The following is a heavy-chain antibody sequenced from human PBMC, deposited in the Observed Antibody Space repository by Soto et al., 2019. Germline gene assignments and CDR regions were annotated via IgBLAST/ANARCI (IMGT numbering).Heavy chain of an antibody. CDR3: AGNDYGYCDDAFDI. CDR1: GYTFTSYG. CDR2: ISAYNGNT. Sequence: ASVKVSCKASGYTFTSYGISWVRQAPGQGLEWMGWISAYNGNTNYAQKLQGRVTMTTDTSTSTAYMELRSLRSDDTAVYYCAGNDYGYCDDAFDIWGQGTMVTVSS. J-gene: IGHJ3*02. D-gene: IGHD4-17*01. V-gene: IGHV1-18*01.